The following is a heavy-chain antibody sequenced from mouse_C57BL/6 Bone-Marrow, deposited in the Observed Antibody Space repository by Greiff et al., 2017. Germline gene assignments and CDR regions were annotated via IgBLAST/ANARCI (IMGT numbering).Heavy chain of an antibody. Sequence: EVQGVESGGGLVQPGGSLKLSCAASGFTFSDYGMAWVRQAPRKGPEWVAFISNLAYSIYYADTVTGRFTLSRGNAKNTLYLEMSSLRSEDTAMYYCASLSRHRYFDVWGTGTTVTVSS. CDR2: ISNLAYSI. CDR1: GFTFSDYG. V-gene: IGHV5-15*01. CDR3: ASLSRHRYFDV. J-gene: IGHJ1*03. D-gene: IGHD1-1*01.